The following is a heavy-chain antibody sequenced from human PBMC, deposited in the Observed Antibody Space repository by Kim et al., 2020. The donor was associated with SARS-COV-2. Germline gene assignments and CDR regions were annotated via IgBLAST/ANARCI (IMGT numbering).Heavy chain of an antibody. Sequence: SETLSLTCTVSGGFISDYYWSWIRQPPGKGLEWIGNIYSSGGTNYNPSLKSRITMSIDTSKNQFSLKLPSVTAADAAIYYWSRLMAYSNSWYYFDYWGQGTLVTVSS. CDR2: IYSSGGT. CDR1: GGFISDYY. CDR3: SRLMAYSNSWYYFDY. V-gene: IGHV4-59*08. D-gene: IGHD6-13*01. J-gene: IGHJ4*02.